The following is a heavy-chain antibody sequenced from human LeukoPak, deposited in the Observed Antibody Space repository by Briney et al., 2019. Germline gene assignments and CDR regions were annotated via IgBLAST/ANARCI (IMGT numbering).Heavy chain of an antibody. Sequence: GESLKISCKGSGYSFTSYWIGWVRQMPGKGLEWMGIIYPGDSDTRYSPSFQGQVTISADKSISIAYLQRSSLKASNTAMYYCARLKDSSGWLTYWGQGTLVTVSS. D-gene: IGHD6-19*01. J-gene: IGHJ4*02. V-gene: IGHV5-51*01. CDR1: GYSFTSYW. CDR3: ARLKDSSGWLTY. CDR2: IYPGDSDT.